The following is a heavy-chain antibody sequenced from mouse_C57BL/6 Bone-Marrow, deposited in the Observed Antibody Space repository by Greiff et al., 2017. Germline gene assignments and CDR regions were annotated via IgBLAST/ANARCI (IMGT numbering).Heavy chain of an antibody. J-gene: IGHJ1*03. D-gene: IGHD1-1*01. Sequence: QVQLQQSGPELVKPGASVKLSCKASGYTFTSYDINWVKQRPGQGLEWIGWIYPRDGSTKYNEKFKGKATLTVDTSSSTAYMERHSLTSEDAAVYFCARLEFYGSSGDWYFDVWGTGTTVTVSS. CDR2: IYPRDGST. CDR1: GYTFTSYD. V-gene: IGHV1-85*01. CDR3: ARLEFYGSSGDWYFDV.